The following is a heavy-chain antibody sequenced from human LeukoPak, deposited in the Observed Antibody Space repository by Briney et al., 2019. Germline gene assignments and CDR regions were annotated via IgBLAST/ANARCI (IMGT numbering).Heavy chain of an antibody. Sequence: GESLKISFKGSGYRFTSYWIGWVRQMPGKGLEWMGIIYPGDSDTRYSPSFQGQVTISADKSISTAYLQWSSLKASDTAMYYCARLYYYDSSGYYPFDYWGQGTLVTGSS. D-gene: IGHD3-22*01. J-gene: IGHJ4*02. CDR1: GYRFTSYW. V-gene: IGHV5-51*01. CDR3: ARLYYYDSSGYYPFDY. CDR2: IYPGDSDT.